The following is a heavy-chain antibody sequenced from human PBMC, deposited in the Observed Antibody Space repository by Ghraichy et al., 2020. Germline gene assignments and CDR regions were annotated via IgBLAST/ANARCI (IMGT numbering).Heavy chain of an antibody. Sequence: ASVKVSCKASGYTFTSYAMHWVRQAPGQRLEWMGWINAGNGNTKYSQKFQGRVTITRDTSASTAYMELSSLRSEDTAVYYCARSGEMTTVTTQNYYYYGMDVWGQGTTVTGSS. CDR1: GYTFTSYA. D-gene: IGHD4-17*01. CDR2: INAGNGNT. V-gene: IGHV1-3*01. CDR3: ARSGEMTTVTTQNYYYYGMDV. J-gene: IGHJ6*02.